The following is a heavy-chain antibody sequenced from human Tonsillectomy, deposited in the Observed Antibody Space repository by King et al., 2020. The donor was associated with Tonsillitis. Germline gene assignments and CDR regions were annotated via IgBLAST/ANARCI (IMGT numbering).Heavy chain of an antibody. Sequence: VQLVESGGGLVQPGGSLRLSCAASGFTFSSYAMSWVRQAPGKGLEWVSVIYSGGSSTYYADSVKGRFTISRDNSKNTLYLKMNSLRAEDTAVYYCAKDRWGRYYDSSGLEPFDYWGQGTLVTVSS. J-gene: IGHJ4*02. CDR3: AKDRWGRYYDSSGLEPFDY. D-gene: IGHD3-22*01. CDR1: GFTFSSYA. CDR2: IYSGGSST. V-gene: IGHV3-23*03.